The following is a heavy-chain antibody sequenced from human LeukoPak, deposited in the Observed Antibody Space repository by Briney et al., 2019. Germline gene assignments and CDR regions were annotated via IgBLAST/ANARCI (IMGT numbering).Heavy chain of an antibody. CDR1: GDTINNNY. V-gene: IGHV4-4*07. Sequence: SDTLSLTCTVSGDTINNNYWSWVRQPAGKGLEWIGRFYAGGGTSYNPSLKSRVTMSVDTSKNQFSLKLTSVTAADTALYYCARGGRGVPTARRFKPGNWFGPWSQGTLVTVSS. CDR2: FYAGGGT. D-gene: IGHD2-2*01. CDR3: ARGGRGVPTARRFKPGNWFGP. J-gene: IGHJ5*02.